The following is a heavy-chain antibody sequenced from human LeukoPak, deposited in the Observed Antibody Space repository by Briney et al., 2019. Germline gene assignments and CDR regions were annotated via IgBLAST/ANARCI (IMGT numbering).Heavy chain of an antibody. Sequence: ASVKVSCKASGGTFSSYAISWVRQAPGQGLEWMGRIIPILGIANYAQKFQGRVTITADKSTSTAYMELSSLRSDDTAVYYCARVWLYYYYMDVWGKGTTVTVSS. D-gene: IGHD6-19*01. CDR1: GGTFSSYA. V-gene: IGHV1-69*04. CDR3: ARVWLYYYYMDV. CDR2: IIPILGIA. J-gene: IGHJ6*03.